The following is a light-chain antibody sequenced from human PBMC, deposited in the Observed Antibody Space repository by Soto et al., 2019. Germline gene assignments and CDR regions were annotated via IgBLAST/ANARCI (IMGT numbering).Light chain of an antibody. Sequence: EVLMTQSPATLSVSPGDRATLSCRASQSINSNLAWYQQQPGQAPRLLIYGASTRATAVPDRFSGSGSGTDFTLTITILQSDDFAVYFCQQYSDWPITFGQGTRLEIK. CDR3: QQYSDWPIT. CDR2: GAS. CDR1: QSINSN. V-gene: IGKV3-15*01. J-gene: IGKJ5*01.